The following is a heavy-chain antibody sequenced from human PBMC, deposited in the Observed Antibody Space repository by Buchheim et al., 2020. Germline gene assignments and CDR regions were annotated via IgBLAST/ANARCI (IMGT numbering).Heavy chain of an antibody. CDR3: ARDQGGSYVFDY. V-gene: IGHV3-74*01. CDR2: INEHRSRI. D-gene: IGHD1-26*01. CDR1: GFTFSNFW. Sequence: EVQVVESGGGLVQPGGSLRLSCAGSGFTFSNFWMHWVRQVPGKGLVWVSRINEHRSRIDYADSVKGRFTISRDNAKNTLYLQMDSLRAEDTAVYYCARDQGGSYVFDYWGQGTL. J-gene: IGHJ4*02.